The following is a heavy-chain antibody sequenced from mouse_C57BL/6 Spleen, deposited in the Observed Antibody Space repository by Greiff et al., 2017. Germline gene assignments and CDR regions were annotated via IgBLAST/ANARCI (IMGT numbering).Heavy chain of an antibody. CDR2: IHPNGGSS. CDR3: ERSRYYGSSLYWYFDV. V-gene: IGHV1-64*01. J-gene: IGHJ1*03. Sequence: QVQLQQPGAELVKPGASVKLSCKASGYTFTSYWMHWVKQRPGQGLEWIGMIHPNGGSSNYNEKFKSKATLTVDKSSSTAYMQLRSLTSEDSAVXYCERSRYYGSSLYWYFDVWGTGTTVTVSS. D-gene: IGHD1-1*01. CDR1: GYTFTSYW.